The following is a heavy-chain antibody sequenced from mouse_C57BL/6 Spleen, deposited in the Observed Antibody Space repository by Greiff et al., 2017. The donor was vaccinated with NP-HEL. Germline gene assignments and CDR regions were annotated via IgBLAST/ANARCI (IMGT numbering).Heavy chain of an antibody. J-gene: IGHJ4*01. CDR3: ARSSYYGSSYDAMDY. CDR2: IYPGDGDP. V-gene: IGHV1-82*01. Sequence: QVQLKESGPELVKPGASVKISCKASGYAFSSSWMNWVKQRPGKGLEWIGRIYPGDGDPNYNGKFKGKATLTADKSSSTAYMQLSSLTSEDSAVYFCARSSYYGSSYDAMDYWGQGTSVTVSS. CDR1: GYAFSSSW. D-gene: IGHD1-1*01.